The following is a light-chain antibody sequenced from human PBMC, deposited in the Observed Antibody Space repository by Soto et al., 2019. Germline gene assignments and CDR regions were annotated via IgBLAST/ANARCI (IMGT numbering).Light chain of an antibody. J-gene: IGKJ1*01. Sequence: DIQMTQSPSTLSATAGDIVTITCRASQSISSWLAWYQHKPGKAPKLLIYDASNLDSGVPSRFSGSGSGTEFSLTISNLQPDDCATYYCQQYNSYSRTFGQGTKVEIK. CDR1: QSISSW. CDR3: QQYNSYSRT. V-gene: IGKV1-5*01. CDR2: DAS.